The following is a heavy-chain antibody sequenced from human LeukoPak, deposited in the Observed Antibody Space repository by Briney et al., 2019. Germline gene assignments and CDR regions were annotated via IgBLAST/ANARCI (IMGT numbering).Heavy chain of an antibody. V-gene: IGHV1-69*05. CDR1: GGTFSSYA. CDR2: IIPIFGTA. Sequence: ASVKVSCKASGGTFSSYAISWVRQAPGQGLEWMGGIIPIFGTANYAQKFQGRVTITTDESTSTAYMELSSLRSEDTAVYYCARSPAWLQLYYFDYWGQGTLVAVSS. D-gene: IGHD5-24*01. CDR3: ARSPAWLQLYYFDY. J-gene: IGHJ4*02.